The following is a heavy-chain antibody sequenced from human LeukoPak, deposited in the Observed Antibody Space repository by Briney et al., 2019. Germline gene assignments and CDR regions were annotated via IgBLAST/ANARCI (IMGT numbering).Heavy chain of an antibody. D-gene: IGHD3-3*01. CDR2: ISYDGRNQ. CDR1: GFNFSTYG. J-gene: IGHJ3*02. Sequence: PGGSLRLSCAASGFNFSTYGMHWVRQAPGKGLEWVSVISYDGRNQYYRGSVKGRFTISRDNLKKTVHLQMNSLRVEDTAIYHCAKGYYDFWSENAFDIWGQGTRVTVSA. V-gene: IGHV3-30*18. CDR3: AKGYYDFWSENAFDI.